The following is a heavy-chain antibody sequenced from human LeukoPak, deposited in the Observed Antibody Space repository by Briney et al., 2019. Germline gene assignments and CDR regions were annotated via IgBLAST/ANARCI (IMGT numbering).Heavy chain of an antibody. CDR3: ANGPPGGSGSQHYYYYYGMDV. CDR1: GGSFSGYY. Sequence: PSETLSLTCAVSGGSFSGYYWSWIRQPPGKGLEWIGEINHSGSTNYNPSLKSRVTISVDTSKNQFSLKLSSVTAADTAVYYCANGPPGGSGSQHYYYYYGMDVWGQGTTVTVSS. J-gene: IGHJ6*02. CDR2: INHSGST. V-gene: IGHV4-34*01. D-gene: IGHD3-10*01.